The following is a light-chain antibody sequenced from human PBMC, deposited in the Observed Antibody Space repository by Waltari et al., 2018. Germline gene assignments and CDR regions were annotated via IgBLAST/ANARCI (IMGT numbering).Light chain of an antibody. J-gene: IGKJ1*01. Sequence: DIQMTQSPSTLSASVGDRVSITCRASQSLSSWLAWYQQKPGKAPKLLIYKASSLDSGVPSRFSGSGSGTEFTLTISSLQPDDFATYYCQQYNGYTWTFGQGTKVESK. CDR3: QQYNGYTWT. CDR2: KAS. CDR1: QSLSSW. V-gene: IGKV1-5*03.